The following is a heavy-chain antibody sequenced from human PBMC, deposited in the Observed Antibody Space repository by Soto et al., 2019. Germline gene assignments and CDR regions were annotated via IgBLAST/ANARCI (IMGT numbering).Heavy chain of an antibody. Sequence: QVQLVESGGGLVKPGGSLRLSCAASGLTFSGYYMTWIRQAPGKGLAWVAHISGDNTFTNYAESVKGRFTISRDSAENSLYLQMNSLRAEDTAVYYCARVARYSRTWSLDPWGQGTLVTVSS. CDR1: GLTFSGYY. J-gene: IGHJ5*02. D-gene: IGHD6-13*01. CDR3: ARVARYSRTWSLDP. CDR2: ISGDNTFT. V-gene: IGHV3-11*05.